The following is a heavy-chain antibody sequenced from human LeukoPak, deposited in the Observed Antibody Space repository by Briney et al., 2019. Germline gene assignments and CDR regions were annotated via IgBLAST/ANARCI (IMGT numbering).Heavy chain of an antibody. Sequence: SVKVSCKASGGTFSSYAISWVRQAPGQGLEWMGGIIPIFGTANYAQKFQGRVTITADESTSTAYMELSSLRSEDTAVYYCARGEGQQLVLWFDPWGQGTLVTVPS. CDR1: GGTFSSYA. V-gene: IGHV1-69*01. J-gene: IGHJ5*02. CDR2: IIPIFGTA. D-gene: IGHD6-13*01. CDR3: ARGEGQQLVLWFDP.